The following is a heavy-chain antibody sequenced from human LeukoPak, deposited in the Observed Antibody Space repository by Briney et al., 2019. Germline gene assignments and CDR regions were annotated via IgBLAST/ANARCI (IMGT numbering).Heavy chain of an antibody. D-gene: IGHD1-26*01. CDR1: GGSINSHF. Sequence: SETLSLTCTVSGGSINSHFWSWIRQPPGKGLEWIGYIHSTGSTNYNPSLMSRVTISVDTSRNQFSLKLSSVTAADTAVYYCARDGYSGSSLDYWGQGALVTVSS. CDR2: IHSTGST. CDR3: ARDGYSGSSLDY. V-gene: IGHV4-59*11. J-gene: IGHJ4*02.